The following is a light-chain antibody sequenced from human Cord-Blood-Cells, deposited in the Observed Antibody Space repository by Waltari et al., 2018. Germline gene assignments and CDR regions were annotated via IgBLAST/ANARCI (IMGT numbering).Light chain of an antibody. CDR1: NIESKR. V-gene: IGLV3-21*02. CDR3: QVWDSSSDHPGV. Sequence: SYVLTQPPSVSVAPGQTARITCGGNNIESKRVHRYQQKPGQAPVLVVYDDSDRPSGIPERFSGSNSGNTATLTISRVEAGDEADYYCQVWDSSSDHPGVFGTGTKVTVL. CDR2: DDS. J-gene: IGLJ1*01.